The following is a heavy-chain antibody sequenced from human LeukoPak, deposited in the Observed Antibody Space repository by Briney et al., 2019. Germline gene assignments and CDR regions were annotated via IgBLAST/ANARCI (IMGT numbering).Heavy chain of an antibody. CDR1: GFTFSSYA. CDR3: AKVRYYDSHHGFDP. CDR2: ILGSGDTT. Sequence: SGGSLRLSCAASGFTFSSYAMSWVRQAPGKGLEWISAILGSGDTTHYAESVKGRFTISRDNSKYTVYLQMNSLSAEDTALYYCAKVRYYDSHHGFDPWGQGTLVTVSP. D-gene: IGHD3-22*01. V-gene: IGHV3-23*01. J-gene: IGHJ3*01.